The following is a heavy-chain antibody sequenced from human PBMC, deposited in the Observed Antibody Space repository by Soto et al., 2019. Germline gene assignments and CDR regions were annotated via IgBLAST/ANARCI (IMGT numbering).Heavy chain of an antibody. J-gene: IGHJ4*02. CDR2: ISNSGSAT. CDR1: GFTFSDYY. V-gene: IGHV3-11*01. Sequence: GGSLRLSCAASGFTFSDYYMNWIRQAPGKGLEWVSYISNSGSATFYADSVKGRFTISRDNAKNSLYLQMNSLRAEDSAVYYCARDGFLGGTVKYYFDYWGQGTLVTVSS. D-gene: IGHD1-1*01. CDR3: ARDGFLGGTVKYYFDY.